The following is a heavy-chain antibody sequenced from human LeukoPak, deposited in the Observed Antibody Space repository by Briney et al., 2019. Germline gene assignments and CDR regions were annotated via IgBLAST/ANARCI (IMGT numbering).Heavy chain of an antibody. Sequence: GGSLKLSCTPSGFALSGSAVHWVRQFSEKGMEWVGHIDKESQFYATATAYAASVEGRFPLSRDDSKNTAYLQMNSLKTEDTALYFCTRDSGTYNWLDPWGQGTLVTVSS. J-gene: IGHJ5*02. CDR1: GFALSGSA. CDR2: IDKESQFYATAT. D-gene: IGHD1-26*01. CDR3: TRDSGTYNWLDP. V-gene: IGHV3-73*01.